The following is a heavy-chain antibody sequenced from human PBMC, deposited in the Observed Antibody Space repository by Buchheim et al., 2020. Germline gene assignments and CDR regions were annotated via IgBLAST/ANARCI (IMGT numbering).Heavy chain of an antibody. Sequence: EVQLLESGGGLVQPGGSLRLSCAASGFTFSSYALNWVRQAPGKGLEWVSAISGSGGSTYYADSVKGRFTISRDNSKTTLYLQMNSLRAEDTAVYYCAKDAIFGVVFGGGVGARFDYWGQGTL. J-gene: IGHJ4*02. CDR3: AKDAIFGVVFGGGVGARFDY. CDR1: GFTFSSYA. V-gene: IGHV3-23*01. D-gene: IGHD3-3*01. CDR2: ISGSGGST.